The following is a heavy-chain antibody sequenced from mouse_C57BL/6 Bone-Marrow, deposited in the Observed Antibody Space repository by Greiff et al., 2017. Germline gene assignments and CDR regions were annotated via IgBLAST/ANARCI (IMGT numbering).Heavy chain of an antibody. CDR2: IHPNSGST. D-gene: IGHD2-4*01. CDR3: AGGLRDYYAMDY. J-gene: IGHJ4*01. V-gene: IGHV1-64*01. Sequence: VQLQQPGAELVKPGASVKLSCKASGYTFTSYWMHWVKQRPGQGLEWIGMIHPNSGSTNYNEKFKSKATLTVDKSSSTAYMQLSSLTSEDSAVYYCAGGLRDYYAMDYWGQGTSVTGSS. CDR1: GYTFTSYW.